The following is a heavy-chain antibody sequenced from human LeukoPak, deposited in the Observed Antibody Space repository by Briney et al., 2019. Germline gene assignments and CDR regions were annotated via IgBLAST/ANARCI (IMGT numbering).Heavy chain of an antibody. CDR1: GGSFWGYY. V-gene: IGHV3-11*04. CDR2: IGSSGTTI. J-gene: IGHJ5*02. CDR3: ARGSAFDP. D-gene: IGHD6-19*01. Sequence: LSLTCGVHGGSFWGYYWRWVRQATGKGLEWVSYIGSSGTTIYYADSVKGRFTISRDNAKNSLYLQMSSLRAEATAVYHCARGSAFDPWGQGTLVTVSS.